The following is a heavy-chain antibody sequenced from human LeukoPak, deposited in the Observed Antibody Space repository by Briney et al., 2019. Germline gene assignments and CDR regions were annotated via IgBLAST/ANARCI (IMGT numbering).Heavy chain of an antibody. CDR3: ARVRSYSSGWYDY. CDR2: INSDGSST. V-gene: IGHV3-74*01. J-gene: IGHJ4*02. CDR1: GFTFSSYW. Sequence: PWGSLRLSCAASGFTFSSYWMHWVRQAPGKGLVWVARINSDGSSTSYADSVKGRFTISRHNAKNTLYLQMNSRSAEDTAVYYCARVRSYSSGWYDYWGQGTLVTVSS. D-gene: IGHD6-19*01.